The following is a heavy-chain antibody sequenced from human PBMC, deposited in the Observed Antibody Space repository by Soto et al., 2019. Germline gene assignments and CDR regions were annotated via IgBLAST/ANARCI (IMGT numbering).Heavy chain of an antibody. CDR3: ARRWEASSWYLDY. Sequence: QVQLVQSGAEVKKPGASVKVSCKASGYTFTNHGISWVRQAPGQGLEWMGWISGNDGNTKYAQKVQGRDTMTIDKSTTTAYMELRSLRSDDTAVYYCARRWEASSWYLDYWGQGTLVTVSS. D-gene: IGHD6-13*01. V-gene: IGHV1-18*01. CDR2: ISGNDGNT. J-gene: IGHJ4*02. CDR1: GYTFTNHG.